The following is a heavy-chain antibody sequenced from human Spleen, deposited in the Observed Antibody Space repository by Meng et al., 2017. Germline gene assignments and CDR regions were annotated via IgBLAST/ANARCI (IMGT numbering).Heavy chain of an antibody. CDR2: INPKSGET. Sequence: QVHLVQSGAEVKKPGASVKVSCKASGYTFTDYYMHWVRQAPGQGLEWMGWINPKSGETKHAQKFQGWVTMTRDTSIRTIYMELSRLKSDDTAVYYCAKANVDGVAIDYWGQGTLVTVSS. V-gene: IGHV1-2*04. D-gene: IGHD3-3*01. CDR1: GYTFTDYY. CDR3: AKANVDGVAIDY. J-gene: IGHJ4*02.